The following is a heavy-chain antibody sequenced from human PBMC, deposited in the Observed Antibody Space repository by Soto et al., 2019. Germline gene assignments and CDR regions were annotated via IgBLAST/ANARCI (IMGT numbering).Heavy chain of an antibody. CDR3: ARDELHDYSNFDY. CDR2: SSSSSSYI. J-gene: IGHJ4*02. Sequence: GGSLRLSCAASGFTFSSYSMNWVRQAPGKGLEWDSSSSSSSSYIYYADSVKGRFTISRDNAKNSLYLQMNSLRAEDTAVYYCARDELHDYSNFDYWGQGTLVTVSS. CDR1: GFTFSSYS. V-gene: IGHV3-21*01. D-gene: IGHD4-4*01.